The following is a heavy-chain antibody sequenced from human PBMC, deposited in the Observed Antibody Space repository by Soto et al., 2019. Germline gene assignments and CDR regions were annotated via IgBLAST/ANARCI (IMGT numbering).Heavy chain of an antibody. D-gene: IGHD3-10*01. J-gene: IGHJ5*02. CDR3: AKGYGPGSYFGA. CDR1: GFIFRTFA. Sequence: ELLLESGGGLVQPGGSLRLSCAASGFIFRTFAMGWVRQAPGEGLEWVSTVTSSGSGTYYADAVKGRFTISRDNSKNMLNLQMDSLRVEDTAVYYCAKGYGPGSYFGAWGQGALVTVSS. CDR2: VTSSGSGT. V-gene: IGHV3-23*01.